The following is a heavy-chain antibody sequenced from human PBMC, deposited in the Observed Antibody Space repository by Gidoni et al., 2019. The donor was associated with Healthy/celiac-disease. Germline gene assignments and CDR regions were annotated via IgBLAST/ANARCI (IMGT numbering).Heavy chain of an antibody. CDR3: ARLHCSSTSCPNDY. D-gene: IGHD2-2*01. CDR2: IYPGDSDT. V-gene: IGHV5-51*03. J-gene: IGHJ4*02. Sequence: EVQLVQSGAEVKKQGESLKISCKGSGYSFTSYWIGWVRQIPGKGLEWMGIIYPGDSDTRYSPSFQGQVTVSADKSISTAYLQGSSLKASDTAMYYCARLHCSSTSCPNDYWGQGTLVTVSS. CDR1: GYSFTSYW.